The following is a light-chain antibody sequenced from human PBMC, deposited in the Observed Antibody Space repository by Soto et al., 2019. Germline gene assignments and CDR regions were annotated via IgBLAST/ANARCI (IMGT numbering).Light chain of an antibody. Sequence: EIVLTQSPGTLSLSPGERATLSFRASQSVGSNYLAWYQQKTGQAPRLLIYGASSRATGIPDRFSGSGSGTDFNLTISRLETEDFAVYYCQQYGSSTWTFGQGTKVDIK. CDR1: QSVGSNY. CDR2: GAS. J-gene: IGKJ1*01. V-gene: IGKV3-20*01. CDR3: QQYGSSTWT.